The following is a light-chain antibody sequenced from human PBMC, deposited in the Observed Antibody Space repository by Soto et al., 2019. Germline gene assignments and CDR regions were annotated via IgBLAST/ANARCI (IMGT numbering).Light chain of an antibody. CDR1: QSLLDSDDGNTY. Sequence: DILMAQTPLSLPFTPGEPSSISWRSSQSLLDSDDGNTYLDWYLQKPGQSPQLLIYTVSYRASGVPDRFSGSGSGTDFTLKISRVEAEDVGVYYCMQRIEFPLTFGGGTKVDIK. CDR3: MQRIEFPLT. J-gene: IGKJ4*01. CDR2: TVS. V-gene: IGKV2-40*01.